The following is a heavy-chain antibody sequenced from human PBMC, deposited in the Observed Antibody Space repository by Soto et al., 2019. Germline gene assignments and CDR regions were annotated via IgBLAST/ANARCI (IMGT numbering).Heavy chain of an antibody. D-gene: IGHD2-2*02. V-gene: IGHV3-23*01. Sequence: VRPLRLSCAASGFTFENYAVSRVRQATGKGLEWVSAISNTGGNTYYADSVKGRFTISRDNSKNTLYLRMSSLRADDTAVYYCAKDRVRPAGIWSGFDYWGQGTLDTVTS. CDR3: AKDRVRPAGIWSGFDY. CDR1: GFTFENYA. CDR2: ISNTGGNT. J-gene: IGHJ4*02.